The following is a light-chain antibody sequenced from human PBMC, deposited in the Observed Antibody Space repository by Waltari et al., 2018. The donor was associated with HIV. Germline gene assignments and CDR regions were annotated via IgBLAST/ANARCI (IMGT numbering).Light chain of an antibody. V-gene: IGLV2-14*01. J-gene: IGLJ2*01. CDR1: TSDVGAYDY. CDR3: SSYTNINTVV. Sequence: QSALTQPASVSGSPGQSITMSCTGATSDVGAYDYVSWYQQHPGKAPKRLIYEVTNRPSGVSNRFSGSKSGITASLTISGLQTEDEADYYCSSYTNINTVVFGGGTKLTVL. CDR2: EVT.